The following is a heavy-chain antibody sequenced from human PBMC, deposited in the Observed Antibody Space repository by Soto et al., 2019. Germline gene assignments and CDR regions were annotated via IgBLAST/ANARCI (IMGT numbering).Heavy chain of an antibody. CDR2: ISGSGGST. V-gene: IGHV3-23*01. D-gene: IGHD2-21*02. CDR3: AKDRTWGGHIVVVTAYSADY. J-gene: IGHJ4*02. CDR1: GFTFSSYA. Sequence: GGSLRLSCAASGFTFSSYAMSWVRQAPGKGLEWVSAISGSGGSTYYADSVKGRFTISRDNSKNTLYLQMNSLRVEDTAVYYCAKDRTWGGHIVVVTAYSADYWGQGTLVTVSS.